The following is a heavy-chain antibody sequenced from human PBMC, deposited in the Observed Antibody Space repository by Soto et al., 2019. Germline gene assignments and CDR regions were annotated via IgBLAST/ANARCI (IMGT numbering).Heavy chain of an antibody. V-gene: IGHV4-61*08. D-gene: IGHD3-10*01. CDR1: GGSISSGGYY. Sequence: SETLSLTCTVSGGSISSGGYYWSWIRQHPGKGLEWIGYIYYSGSTNYNPSLKSRVTISVDTSKNQFSLKLSSVTAADTAVYYCASVGVNDDLDPWGQGTLVTVSS. CDR3: ASVGVNDDLDP. CDR2: IYYSGST. J-gene: IGHJ5*02.